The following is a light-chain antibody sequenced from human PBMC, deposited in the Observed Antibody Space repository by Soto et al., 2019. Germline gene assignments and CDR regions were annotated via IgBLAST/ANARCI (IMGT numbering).Light chain of an antibody. J-gene: IGKJ1*01. CDR2: GAS. CDR1: QSVSSSY. CDR3: QQYGSSAQT. V-gene: IGKV3-20*01. Sequence: IVLTQSPGTLALSPGERATLSCRASQSVSSSYLAWYQQKPGQAPRLLIYGASSRATGIPDRYSGSGSGRDFTLTISRLEPEDFAVYFCQQYGSSAQTFGQGTKVEIK.